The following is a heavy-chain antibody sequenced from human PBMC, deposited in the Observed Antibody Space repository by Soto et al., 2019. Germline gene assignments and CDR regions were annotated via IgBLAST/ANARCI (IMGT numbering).Heavy chain of an antibody. CDR3: AREGDCSGGSCYMDY. J-gene: IGHJ4*02. CDR1: GFTFSSYA. Sequence: QVQLVESGGGVVQPGRSLRLSCAASGFTFSSYAMHWVRQAPGKGLEWVAVISYDGSNKYYADSVKGRFTISRDNSKNTRYLQMTSLRAEDTAVYYCAREGDCSGGSCYMDYWGQGTLVTVSS. CDR2: ISYDGSNK. D-gene: IGHD2-15*01. V-gene: IGHV3-30-3*01.